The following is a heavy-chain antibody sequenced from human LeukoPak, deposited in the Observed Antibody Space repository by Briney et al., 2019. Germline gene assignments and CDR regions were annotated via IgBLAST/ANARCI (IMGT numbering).Heavy chain of an antibody. CDR2: ISYDGSNK. Sequence: GGSLRLSCAASGFTFSSYAMHWVRQAPGKGLEWVAVISYDGSNKYYADSVKGRFTISRDNSKNTLYLQMGSLRAEDMAVYYCARASHRRYSSSWYSLWGQGTLVTVSS. CDR1: GFTFSSYA. CDR3: ARASHRRYSSSWYSL. V-gene: IGHV3-30*14. D-gene: IGHD6-13*01. J-gene: IGHJ4*02.